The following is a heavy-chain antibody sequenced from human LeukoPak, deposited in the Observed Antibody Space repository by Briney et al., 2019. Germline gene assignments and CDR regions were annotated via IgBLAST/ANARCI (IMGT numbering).Heavy chain of an antibody. CDR1: GFTFSSYG. CDR3: ARDHHDYGGNPSDY. Sequence: PGRSLRLSCAASGFTFSSYGMHWVRQAPGKGLEWVAAISYDGNNENYADSVKGRFTISRDNSKNTLYLQMNSLRAEDTAVYYCARDHHDYGGNPSDYWGQGTLVTVSS. J-gene: IGHJ4*02. V-gene: IGHV3-30*03. D-gene: IGHD4-23*01. CDR2: ISYDGNNE.